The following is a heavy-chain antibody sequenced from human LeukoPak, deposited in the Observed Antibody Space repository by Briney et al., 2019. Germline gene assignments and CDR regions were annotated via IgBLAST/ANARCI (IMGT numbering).Heavy chain of an antibody. CDR2: LVYDARS. Sequence: GTSLRLSCAASGFPFSSYGMHWVRQAPGKGLEWVARLVYDARSDYANSVKGRYSISRDDSKNTLFLDMSNLRVEDTALYYCARDLSAAFDFWGQGVLVTVSS. J-gene: IGHJ4*02. CDR1: GFPFSSYG. CDR3: ARDLSAAFDF. D-gene: IGHD6-19*01. V-gene: IGHV3-33*01.